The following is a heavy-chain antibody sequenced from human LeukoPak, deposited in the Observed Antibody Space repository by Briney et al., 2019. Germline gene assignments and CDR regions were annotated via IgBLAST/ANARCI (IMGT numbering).Heavy chain of an antibody. CDR3: ARDSKKWLSFYGMDV. J-gene: IGHJ6*02. V-gene: IGHV3-30-3*01. Sequence: GGSLRLSCAASGFTFSSYAMHWVRQAPGKGLEWVAVISYDGSNKYYADSVKGRFTISRDNSKNTLYLQMNSLRAEDTAVYYCARDSKKWLSFYGMDVWGQGTTVTVSS. D-gene: IGHD6-19*01. CDR2: ISYDGSNK. CDR1: GFTFSSYA.